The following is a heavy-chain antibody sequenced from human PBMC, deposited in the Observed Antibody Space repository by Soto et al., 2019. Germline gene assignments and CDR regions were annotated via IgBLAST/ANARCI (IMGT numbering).Heavy chain of an antibody. CDR1: GFTFSSYG. V-gene: IGHV3-74*01. J-gene: IGHJ4*02. CDR2: IHRDGSTT. D-gene: IGHD3-16*01. Sequence: EVQLVESGGGLVQPGGSLRLSCAASGFTFSSYGMHWVRQAPGKGLVWVSRIHRDGSTTDYADSVKGRISISRDNAKNTLHLQMNSLRDEDTAVYYCARGMYGGGAASLDYWGQGTLVTVSS. CDR3: ARGMYGGGAASLDY.